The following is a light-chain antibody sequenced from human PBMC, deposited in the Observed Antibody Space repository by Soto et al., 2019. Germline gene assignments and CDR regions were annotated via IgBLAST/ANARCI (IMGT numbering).Light chain of an antibody. J-gene: IGKJ4*01. V-gene: IGKV1-39*01. CDR1: QNIRNY. Sequence: DIQMTQSPSSLSASVGDRVAITCRASQNIRNYLNWYQQKPGKAPRVLIYGAASLQSGFPSRFSGSRSGKNCPLNIKSPQPEDYASYYCHQSYTIQALTFGGGTQVDIK. CDR3: HQSYTIQALT. CDR2: GAA.